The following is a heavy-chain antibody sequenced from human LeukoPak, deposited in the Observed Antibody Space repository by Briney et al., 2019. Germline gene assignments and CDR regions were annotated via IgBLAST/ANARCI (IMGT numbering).Heavy chain of an antibody. D-gene: IGHD3/OR15-3a*01. CDR1: GGSFRGFY. J-gene: IGHJ5*02. V-gene: IGHV4-34*01. CDR2: INHTGGT. CDR3: ARDWTTGQGFDP. Sequence: PSETLSLTCAVYGGSFRGFYWSWIRQPPEKGLEWIGEINHTGGTGYNPSLKSRVTISLDTSKNQFSLKLSSVTAADTAVYYCARDWTTGQGFDPWGQGTLVTVSS.